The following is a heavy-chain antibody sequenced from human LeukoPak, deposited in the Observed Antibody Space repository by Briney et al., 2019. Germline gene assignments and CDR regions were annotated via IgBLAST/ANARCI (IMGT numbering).Heavy chain of an antibody. J-gene: IGHJ4*02. D-gene: IGHD3-22*01. Sequence: SETLSLTCTVSGGSISSRSYYWGWIRQPPGKGVEWIETIYYSGTTYYNPSLQSRVTISVDTSKNQFSLRLSSVTAADTAVYYCARQVVTYYFDYWGQGTLVTVSS. CDR2: IYYSGTT. V-gene: IGHV4-39*01. CDR1: GGSISSRSYY. CDR3: ARQVVTYYFDY.